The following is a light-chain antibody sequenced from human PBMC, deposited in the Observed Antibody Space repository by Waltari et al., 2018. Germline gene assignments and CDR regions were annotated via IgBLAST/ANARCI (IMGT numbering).Light chain of an antibody. CDR1: SSDVGGYNY. J-gene: IGLJ2*01. Sequence: QSALTQPASVSGSPGQSITISCTGTSSDVGGYNYVSWFQQHPGKAPKVMIYEVSRRPSGFSDRFSGSKSGNTASLTISGLQAEDEADYYCVSYTRNNTSIFGGGTKLTVL. V-gene: IGLV2-14*01. CDR3: VSYTRNNTSI. CDR2: EVS.